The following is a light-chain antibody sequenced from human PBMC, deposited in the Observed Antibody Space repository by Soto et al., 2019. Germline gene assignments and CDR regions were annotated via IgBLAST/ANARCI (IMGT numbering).Light chain of an antibody. CDR2: KAS. V-gene: IGKV1-5*03. CDR1: QSISSW. CDR3: QQYDSYPIT. Sequence: DIQMTQSPSTLSASVGDRVTITCRASQSISSWLAWYQQKPGKAPKPLIYKASGLESGVPSRFSGSGSGTEFTLTISSLQPDDFATYYCQQYDSYPITFGQGTRLEIK. J-gene: IGKJ5*01.